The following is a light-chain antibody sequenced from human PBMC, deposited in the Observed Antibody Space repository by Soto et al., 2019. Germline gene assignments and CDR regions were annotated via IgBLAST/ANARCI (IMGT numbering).Light chain of an antibody. Sequence: QTVVTQEPSLTVSPGGTVTLTCASSTGAVTSGNYPSWFQQRPGQAPRTLIYTTNSKHSWTPARFSGSLLGDKAALTLSGCEPEDEGYYYFLLYYGGAQLGFGGGTKLTVL. CDR3: LLYYGGAQLG. CDR1: TGAVTSGNY. J-gene: IGLJ3*02. CDR2: TTN. V-gene: IGLV7-43*01.